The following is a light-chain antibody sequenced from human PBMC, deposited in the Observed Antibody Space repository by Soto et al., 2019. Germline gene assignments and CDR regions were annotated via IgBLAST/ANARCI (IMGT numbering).Light chain of an antibody. J-gene: IGLJ3*02. V-gene: IGLV2-14*01. CDR1: SSDVGGYNY. CDR3: SSYTSSSAVV. CDR2: DVS. Sequence: QSALTQPASVSGSPGQSITISCTGTSSDVGGYNYVSWYQQYPGKAPKLMIYDVSNRPSGVSNRFSGSKSGNTASLTISGLQAEHEADCYRSSYTSSSAVVFGGGTKLTVL.